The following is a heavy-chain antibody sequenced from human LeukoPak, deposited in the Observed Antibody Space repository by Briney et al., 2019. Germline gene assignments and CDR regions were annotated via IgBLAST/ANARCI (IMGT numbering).Heavy chain of an antibody. D-gene: IGHD3-3*01. CDR3: ARAGNYDFWSGSLTVFDY. V-gene: IGHV4-34*01. Sequence: PSETLSLTCAVYGGSFSGYYWSWIRQPPGKGLEWIGEINHSGSTNYNPSLKSRVTISVDTSKNQFSLKLSSVTAADTAVYYCARAGNYDFWSGSLTVFDYWGQGTLVTVSS. J-gene: IGHJ4*02. CDR2: INHSGST. CDR1: GGSFSGYY.